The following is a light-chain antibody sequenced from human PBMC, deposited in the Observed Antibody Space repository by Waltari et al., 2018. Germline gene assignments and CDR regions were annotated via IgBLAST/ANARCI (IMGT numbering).Light chain of an antibody. J-gene: IGLJ2*01. Sequence: QSALTQPASVSGSPGQSITISCTGTSSGIGDYHSVSWLQQHPGEAPKLRIFGVSERPSGVSNRFSGAKSGDTPSLLISGPKAEDEADYYCSSYIRGSALVRFGGGSKLTVL. CDR2: GVS. V-gene: IGLV2-14*03. CDR1: SSGIGDYHS. CDR3: SSYIRGSALVR.